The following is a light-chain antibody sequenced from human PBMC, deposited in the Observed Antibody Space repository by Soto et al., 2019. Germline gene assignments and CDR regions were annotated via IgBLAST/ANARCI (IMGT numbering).Light chain of an antibody. CDR2: DVS. V-gene: IGLV2-14*01. Sequence: QSVLTQPASVSGSPGQSITISCTGTSSDVGGYNYVSWYQQHPGKAPKLMIYDVSNRPSGVSNRFSGSKSGNTASLTISGLQAEDEADYYCSSYTSSSLFYVFGTGTKLTV. CDR1: SSDVGGYNY. J-gene: IGLJ1*01. CDR3: SSYTSSSLFYV.